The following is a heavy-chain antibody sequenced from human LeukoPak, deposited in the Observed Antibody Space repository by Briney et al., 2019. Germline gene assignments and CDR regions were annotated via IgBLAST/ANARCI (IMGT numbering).Heavy chain of an antibody. V-gene: IGHV4-39*07. CDR2: IYYSGST. J-gene: IGHJ4*02. CDR3: ARGSTMGYSSSWYR. Sequence: SETLSLTCTVSGGSISSSGYYWGWIRQPPGKGLKWIASIYYSGSTYYNPSLKSRVTISVDTSKNQLSLKLSSVTAADTAVYYCARGSTMGYSSSWYRWGQGTLVTVSS. CDR1: GGSISSSGYY. D-gene: IGHD6-13*01.